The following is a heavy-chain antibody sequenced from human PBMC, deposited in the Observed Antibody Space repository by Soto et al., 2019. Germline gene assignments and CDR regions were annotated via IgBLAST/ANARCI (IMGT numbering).Heavy chain of an antibody. J-gene: IGHJ5*02. Sequence: EVQLVESGGGLVQPGGSLRLSCAASGFTFSSYSMNWVRQAPGKGLEWVSYISSSSSIIYYADSVKGRFTISRDNAKNSLYLQMTSLRAEDTAVYYCARAALYNWNAVSGFDPWGQGTLVTVSS. V-gene: IGHV3-48*01. D-gene: IGHD1-1*01. CDR1: GFTFSSYS. CDR3: ARAALYNWNAVSGFDP. CDR2: ISSSSSII.